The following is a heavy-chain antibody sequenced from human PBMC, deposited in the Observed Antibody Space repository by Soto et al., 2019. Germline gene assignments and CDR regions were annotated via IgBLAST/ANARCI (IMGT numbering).Heavy chain of an antibody. CDR2: IYWTDDK. CDR1: GFSLSTSGVS. J-gene: IGHJ5*02. V-gene: IGHV2-5*01. CDR3: AHRPHSRELNWFDP. D-gene: IGHD1-7*01. Sequence: SGPTLVNPTQTLTLTCTFSGFSLSTSGVSVGWIRQPPGKALEWLALIYWTDDKRYSPSLKSRLTITKATSKNQVVLTMTNIDHVDTATYSCAHRPHSRELNWFDPLRHGLLVTVS.